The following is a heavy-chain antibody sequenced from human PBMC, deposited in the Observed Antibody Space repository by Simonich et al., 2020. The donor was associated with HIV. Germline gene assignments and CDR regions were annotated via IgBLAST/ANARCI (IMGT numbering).Heavy chain of an antibody. CDR2: ISHNGRNK. J-gene: IGHJ2*01. V-gene: IGHV3-30*07. CDR1: GFTFRSYA. D-gene: IGHD6-6*01. Sequence: QVQLVESGGGVVQPGRSLRLSCAASGFTFRSYAMQWDRQATVNVNKRVAVISHNGRNKYYADSVKGRFTIPRDNSKSTLYLQMNSLRAEDTAVYYCAREITSIASRHWYFDLWGRGTLVTVSS. CDR3: AREITSIASRHWYFDL.